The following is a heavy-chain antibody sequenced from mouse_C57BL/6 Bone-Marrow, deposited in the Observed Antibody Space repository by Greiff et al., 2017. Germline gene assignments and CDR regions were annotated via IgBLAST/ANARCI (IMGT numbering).Heavy chain of an antibody. Sequence: VQLQQSGAELARPGASVKLSCKASGYTFTSYGISWVKQRTGQGLEWIGEIYPRSGNTYYNEKFKGKATLTADKSSSTAYMELRSLTSEDSAVYFCARYGDYYGSTYFDYWGQGTTLTVSS. CDR1: GYTFTSYG. CDR2: IYPRSGNT. V-gene: IGHV1-81*01. CDR3: ARYGDYYGSTYFDY. J-gene: IGHJ2*01. D-gene: IGHD1-1*01.